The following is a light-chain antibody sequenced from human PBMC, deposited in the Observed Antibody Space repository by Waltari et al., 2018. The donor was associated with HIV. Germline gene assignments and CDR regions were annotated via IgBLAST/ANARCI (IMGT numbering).Light chain of an antibody. J-gene: IGLJ3*02. V-gene: IGLV1-47*01. CDR1: NSNVEISP. CDR3: ATWADILSAWV. CDR2: TND. Sequence: QSVLTQPPSLSGTPGQRVTIPCSGSNSNVEISPLYWYQRFPGAAPKLLIYTNDQRPSGVPDRFSGSKSGSSASLAISGLRSEDEADYYCATWADILSAWVFGGGTRVTVL.